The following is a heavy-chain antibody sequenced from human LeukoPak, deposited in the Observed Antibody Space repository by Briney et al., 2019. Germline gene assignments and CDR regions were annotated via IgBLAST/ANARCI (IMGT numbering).Heavy chain of an antibody. CDR1: GGSISSYY. D-gene: IGHD5-24*01. CDR2: IYYSGST. Sequence: SETLSLTCTVSGGSISSYYWSWIRQPPGKGLEWIGYIYYSGSTNYNPSLKSRVTISVDTSKNQFSLKLSSVTAADTAVYYCARVTGRGWLHSRIDAFDIWGQGTMVTVSS. V-gene: IGHV4-59*01. J-gene: IGHJ3*02. CDR3: ARVTGRGWLHSRIDAFDI.